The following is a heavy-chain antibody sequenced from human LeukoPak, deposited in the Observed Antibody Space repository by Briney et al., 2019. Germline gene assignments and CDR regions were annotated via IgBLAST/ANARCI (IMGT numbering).Heavy chain of an antibody. CDR3: ARAGRGSGLYYYYYYGMDV. V-gene: IGHV4-31*03. CDR1: GGSISSGGYY. J-gene: IGHJ6*02. CDR2: IYYSGST. D-gene: IGHD3-10*01. Sequence: PSQTLSLTCTVSGGSISSGGYYWSWIRQHPGKGLEWIGYIYYSGSTYHNPSLKSRVTISVDTSKNQFSLKLSSVTAADTAVYYCARAGRGSGLYYYYYYGMDVWGQGTTVTVSS.